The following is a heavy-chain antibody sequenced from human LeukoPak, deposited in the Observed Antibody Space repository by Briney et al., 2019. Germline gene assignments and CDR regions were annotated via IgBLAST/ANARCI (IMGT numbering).Heavy chain of an antibody. J-gene: IGHJ4*02. Sequence: GGSLRLSCAASGFTVSSNYMSWVRLAPGKGLEWVSVIYSGGSTYYADSVKGRFTISRDNSKNTLYLQMNSLRAEDTAVYYCAVLGYCSSTSCPYVPDYWGQGTLVTVSS. D-gene: IGHD2-2*01. CDR2: IYSGGST. V-gene: IGHV3-53*01. CDR3: AVLGYCSSTSCPYVPDY. CDR1: GFTVSSNY.